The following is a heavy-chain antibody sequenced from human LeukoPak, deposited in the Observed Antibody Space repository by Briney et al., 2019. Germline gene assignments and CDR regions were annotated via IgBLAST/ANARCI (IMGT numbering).Heavy chain of an antibody. Sequence: GGSLRLSCAASGFIFSNYWMTWVRQVPGKGLEFVANIKEDGSEKTYVDSVKGRFTISRDNAENSLYLQMNSLRAEDTAVYYCAKRVLVLDARYFDSWGQGALVTVSS. D-gene: IGHD2-8*01. V-gene: IGHV3-7*03. CDR2: IKEDGSEK. CDR1: GFIFSNYW. CDR3: AKRVLVLDARYFDS. J-gene: IGHJ4*02.